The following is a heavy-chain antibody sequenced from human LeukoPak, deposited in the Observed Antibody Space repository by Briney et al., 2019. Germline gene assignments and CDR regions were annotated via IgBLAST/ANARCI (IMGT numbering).Heavy chain of an antibody. J-gene: IGHJ4*02. D-gene: IGHD5-12*01. CDR3: AKGAYDYIEMGYFDS. CDR2: LIGSSGST. V-gene: IGHV3-23*01. Sequence: GGSLRLSCAASGFTSINYAMNRVLQAPGKGLEWVSVLIGSSGSTDYADSVKGRFTISRDTSKNTVFLQMNSLRAEDTAIYYCAKGAYDYIEMGYFDSWGQGSLVTVSS. CDR1: GFTSINYA.